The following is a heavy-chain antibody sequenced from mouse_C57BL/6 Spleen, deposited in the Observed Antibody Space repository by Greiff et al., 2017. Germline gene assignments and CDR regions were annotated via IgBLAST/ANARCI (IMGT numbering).Heavy chain of an antibody. D-gene: IGHD1-1*01. Sequence: QVQLQQPGAELVKPGASVKMSCKASGYTFTSYWITWVKQRPGQGLEWIGDIYPGSGSTNYNEKFKSKATLTVDTSSITAYMQLSSLTSEDSAVYYCARHNYGSSYGAMDYWGQGTSVTVSS. V-gene: IGHV1-55*01. CDR3: ARHNYGSSYGAMDY. J-gene: IGHJ4*01. CDR1: GYTFTSYW. CDR2: IYPGSGST.